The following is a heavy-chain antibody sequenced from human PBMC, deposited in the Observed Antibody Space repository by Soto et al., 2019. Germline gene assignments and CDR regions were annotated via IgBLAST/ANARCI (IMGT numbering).Heavy chain of an antibody. D-gene: IGHD3-22*01. Sequence: QVQLVESGGGVVQPGRSLRLSCAASGFTFSSYGMHWVRQAPGKGLEWVAVIWYDGSNKYYADLVKGRFTISRDNSKNTLYLQMNSLRAEDTAVYYCARSDSSGAWGNWFDPWGQGTLVTVSS. J-gene: IGHJ5*02. CDR1: GFTFSSYG. V-gene: IGHV3-33*01. CDR3: ARSDSSGAWGNWFDP. CDR2: IWYDGSNK.